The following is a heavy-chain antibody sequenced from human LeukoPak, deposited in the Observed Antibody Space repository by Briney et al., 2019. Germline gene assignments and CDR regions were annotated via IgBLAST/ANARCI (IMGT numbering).Heavy chain of an antibody. D-gene: IGHD3-22*01. CDR1: GFTFSSYA. CDR3: ARGPVPAGYYDSSGYYSIAEYFQH. Sequence: GRSLRLSCAASGFTFSSYAMHWVCQAPGKGLEWVAVISYDGSNKYYADSVKGRFTISRDNSKNTLYLQMNSLRAEDTAVYYCARGPVPAGYYDSSGYYSIAEYFQHWGQGTLVTVSS. CDR2: ISYDGSNK. J-gene: IGHJ1*01. V-gene: IGHV3-30-3*01.